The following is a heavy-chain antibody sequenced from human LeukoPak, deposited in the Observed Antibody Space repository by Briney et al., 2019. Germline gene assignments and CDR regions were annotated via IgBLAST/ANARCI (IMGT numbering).Heavy chain of an antibody. D-gene: IGHD3-9*01. V-gene: IGHV3-30-3*01. J-gene: IGHJ6*03. CDR1: GFDFSRYA. Sequence: TGGSLRLSCVASGFDFSRYAMHWVRQAPGKGLEWVAVMSFDGDSEYYSDSVRGRFTISRDNAKNPLYLQMNSLRAEDTALYHCARGSGSGYVGYYYYMDVWGKGTTVTISS. CDR2: MSFDGDSE. CDR3: ARGSGSGYVGYYYYMDV.